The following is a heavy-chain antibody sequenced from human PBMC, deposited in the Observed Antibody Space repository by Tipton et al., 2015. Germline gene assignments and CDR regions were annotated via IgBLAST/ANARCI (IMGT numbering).Heavy chain of an antibody. J-gene: IGHJ6*02. V-gene: IGHV4-61*01. CDR2: VYYSGST. D-gene: IGHD4-23*01. CDR1: GGSVSSGSYY. CDR3: VRDAVVTHYYYYGMDV. Sequence: TLSLTCIVSGGSVSSGSYYWSWIRQPPGKGLEWIGYVYYSGSTNYNPSLKNRATISVDTSKNQFSLKLSSVTAADTAVYYCVRDAVVTHYYYYGMDVWGQGTTVTVSS.